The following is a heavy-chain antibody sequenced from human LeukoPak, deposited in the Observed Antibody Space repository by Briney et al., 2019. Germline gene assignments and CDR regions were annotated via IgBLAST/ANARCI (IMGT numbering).Heavy chain of an antibody. CDR3: ARDNRRYYYDSSGYYGY. V-gene: IGHV4-31*03. CDR2: IYYSEST. Sequence: KTSETLSLTCTVSGGSISSGGYYWSWIRQHPGKGLERIAYIYYSESTYYNPSLKSRVTISVDTSKNQFSLKLSSVTAADTAVYYCARDNRRYYYDSSGYYGYWGQGTLVTVSS. D-gene: IGHD3-22*01. J-gene: IGHJ4*02. CDR1: GGSISSGGYY.